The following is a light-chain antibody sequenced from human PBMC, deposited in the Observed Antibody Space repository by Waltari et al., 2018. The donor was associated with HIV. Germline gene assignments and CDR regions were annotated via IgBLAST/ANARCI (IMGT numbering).Light chain of an antibody. Sequence: DIQMTQSPSSLSESVGDRDTITCRASQSISNYLNWYQQKPGKAPKVLVYAASILRSGVPSRFSGSGSGTDFTLTISSLQPEDFATYYCQQSYSNPAFGQGTKVEIK. V-gene: IGKV1-39*01. CDR2: AAS. CDR3: QQSYSNPA. CDR1: QSISNY. J-gene: IGKJ1*01.